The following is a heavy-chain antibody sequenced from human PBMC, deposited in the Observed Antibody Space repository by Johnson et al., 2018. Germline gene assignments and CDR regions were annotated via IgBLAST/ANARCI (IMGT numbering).Heavy chain of an antibody. J-gene: IGHJ6*03. CDR2: MNPNSGNT. Sequence: QVQLVQSGAEVKKPGASGKVSCKASGYTFTSYDVNWVRQATGQGLEWMGWMNPNSGNTGYAQKFKGRVTMTRNTSISTAYRELSSLRSEDTAIYFCARSGSPYYYYYMDVWGKGTTVTVSS. V-gene: IGHV1-8*01. CDR3: ARSGSPYYYYYMDV. CDR1: GYTFTSYD. D-gene: IGHD2-15*01.